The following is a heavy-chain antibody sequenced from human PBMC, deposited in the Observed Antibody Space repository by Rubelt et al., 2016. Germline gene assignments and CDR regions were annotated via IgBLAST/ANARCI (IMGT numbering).Heavy chain of an antibody. Sequence: GLEWIGEINHSGSTNYNPSLKSRVTISVDTSKNQFSLKLSSVTAADTAVYYCARALEKRSGWYSAHYMDAFDIWGQGTMVTVSS. D-gene: IGHD6-19*01. V-gene: IGHV4-34*01. J-gene: IGHJ3*02. CDR3: ARALEKRSGWYSAHYMDAFDI. CDR2: INHSGST.